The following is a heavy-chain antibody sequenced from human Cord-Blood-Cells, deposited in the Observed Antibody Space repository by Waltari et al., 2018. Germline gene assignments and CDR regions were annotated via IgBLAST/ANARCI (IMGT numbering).Heavy chain of an antibody. CDR3: ARVDSGSYLDAFDI. CDR2: INPNSGGT. V-gene: IGHV1-2*02. D-gene: IGHD1-26*01. CDR1: GYTFTGSY. Sequence: QVQLVQSGAEVKKPGASVKVSCKASGYTFTGSYMPWVRQAPGQGLEWMGWINPNSGGTNYAQKFQGRVTMTRDTSISTAYMELSRLRSDDTAVYYCARVDSGSYLDAFDIWGQGTMVTVSS. J-gene: IGHJ3*02.